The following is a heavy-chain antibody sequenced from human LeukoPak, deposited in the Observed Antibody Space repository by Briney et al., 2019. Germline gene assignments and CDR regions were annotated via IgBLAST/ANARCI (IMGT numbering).Heavy chain of an antibody. J-gene: IGHJ4*02. CDR2: ISGSGGDT. V-gene: IGHV3-23*01. CDR3: AKTTAGYSSGRYPGWPIDY. CDR1: GFTFRSYA. D-gene: IGHD6-19*01. Sequence: GPLRLSCAASGFTFRSYAIYWVRQAPGKGLEWVSGISGSGGDTYFADSVKGRFTISRDNSKNTVFLQMDSLRAEDTAVYYCAKTTAGYSSGRYPGWPIDYWGQGTLVTVSS.